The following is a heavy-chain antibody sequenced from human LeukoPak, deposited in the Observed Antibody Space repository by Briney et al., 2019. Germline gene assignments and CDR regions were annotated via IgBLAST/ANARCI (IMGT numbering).Heavy chain of an antibody. J-gene: IGHJ6*03. D-gene: IGHD5-18*01. CDR1: GFTFSSYA. Sequence: QAGGSLRLSCAVSGFTFSSYAMNWVRQAPGKGLEWVSAISGSAGSTYYADSVKGRFTISRDNSKNTLYLQMNRLRVEDTAVYYCAKDYTAMVNYYMDVWGKGTTVTVSS. CDR2: ISGSAGST. V-gene: IGHV3-23*01. CDR3: AKDYTAMVNYYMDV.